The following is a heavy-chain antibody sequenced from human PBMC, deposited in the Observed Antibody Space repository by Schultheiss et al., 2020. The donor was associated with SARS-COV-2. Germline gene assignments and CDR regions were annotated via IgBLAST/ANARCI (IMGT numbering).Heavy chain of an antibody. D-gene: IGHD5-12*01. Sequence: SETLSLTFAVYRGSFSGYYWSWVRQPPGKGLEWIGEINHRGGTNYNPSLKSRVTISVDTSKKQFSLKLSSVTAADTAIYYCARGRGGYDVYYYYYYMDVWTKGITVTVSS. CDR3: ARGRGGYDVYYYYYYMDV. CDR1: RGSFSGYY. J-gene: IGHJ6*03. V-gene: IGHV4-34*01. CDR2: INHRGGT.